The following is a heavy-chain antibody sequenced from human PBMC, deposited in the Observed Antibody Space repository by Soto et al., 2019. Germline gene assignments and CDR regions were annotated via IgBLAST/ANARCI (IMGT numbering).Heavy chain of an antibody. CDR1: GFTFSSYS. CDR3: GREGGDLNLLRP. V-gene: IGHV3-48*01. CDR2: ISSSSSTI. Sequence: EVQLVESGGGLVQPGGSLRLSCAASGFTFSSYSMNWVRQAPGKGLEWVSYISSSSSTIYYADSVKGRFTISRDNAKNSLDMQRNGLRVEDEPVYYCGREGGDLNLLRPWGQGTLVTVFS. J-gene: IGHJ5*02. D-gene: IGHD4-17*01.